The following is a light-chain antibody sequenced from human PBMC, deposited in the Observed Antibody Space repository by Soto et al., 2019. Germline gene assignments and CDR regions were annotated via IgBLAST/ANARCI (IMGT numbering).Light chain of an antibody. CDR2: GAS. Sequence: DIVLTQSPGTLSLSPGDRATLSCRSSQSVNSNYLAWYQQKPGQAPRLLIFGASTRATGIPDRFRGSGSETDFTLTISSLEPEDSAVYYCQQRSNWPSLTFGGGTKVEIK. J-gene: IGKJ4*01. CDR3: QQRSNWPSLT. V-gene: IGKV3D-20*02. CDR1: QSVNSNY.